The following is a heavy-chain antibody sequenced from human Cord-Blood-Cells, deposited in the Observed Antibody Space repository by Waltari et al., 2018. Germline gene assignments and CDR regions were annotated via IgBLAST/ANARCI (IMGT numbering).Heavy chain of an antibody. V-gene: IGHV4-39*01. D-gene: IGHD3-10*01. CDR2: TYYRGST. CDR3: ARPIYGSVFPFDY. CDR1: GGSISSSSYH. J-gene: IGHJ4*02. Sequence: QLQLQESAPGLVKPSETLSLTCTVSGGSISSSSYHWGWIRQPPGKGLEWIGSTYYRGSTYYNPSLKSRVTISVDTSKNQFSLKLSSVTAADTAVYYCARPIYGSVFPFDYWGQGTLVTVSS.